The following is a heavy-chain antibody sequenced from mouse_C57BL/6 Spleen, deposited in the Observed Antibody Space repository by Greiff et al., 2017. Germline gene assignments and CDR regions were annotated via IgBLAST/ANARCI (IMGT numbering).Heavy chain of an antibody. CDR2: IRNKANTHAT. CDR3: TSYYSNRTAH. Sequence: EVKLMESGGGLVQPGGSMKLSCDASGFTFSDAWMDWVRQSPEKGLEWVAEIRNKANTHATYYAESVKGRFTISSDDYKSSVYLQMNSLRAEDTGIYDGTSYYSNRTAHWGQGTLVTVSA. J-gene: IGHJ3*01. D-gene: IGHD2-5*01. CDR1: GFTFSDAW. V-gene: IGHV6-6*01.